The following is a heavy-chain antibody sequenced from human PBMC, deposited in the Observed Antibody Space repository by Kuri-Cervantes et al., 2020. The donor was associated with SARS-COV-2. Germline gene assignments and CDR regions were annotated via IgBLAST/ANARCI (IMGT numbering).Heavy chain of an antibody. CDR2: IYHSGST. D-gene: IGHD2-2*01. V-gene: IGHV4-34*01. J-gene: IGHJ3*02. CDR1: GGSFSGYY. Sequence: SETLSLTCAVYGGSFSGYYWSWIRQPPGKGLEWIGEIYHSGSTNYNPSLKSRVTISVDKSKNQFPLKLSSVTAADTAVYYCARETNRYCSSTSCYFSVRDDAFDIWGQGKRVTVSS. CDR3: ARETNRYCSSTSCYFSVRDDAFDI.